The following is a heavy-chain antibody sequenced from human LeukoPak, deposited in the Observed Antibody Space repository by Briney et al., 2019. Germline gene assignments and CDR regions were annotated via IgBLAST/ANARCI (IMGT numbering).Heavy chain of an antibody. Sequence: GGSLRLSCAASGFTFSNCAMSWVRQAPGKGLEWVSAISVSDGSTYYADSVRGRFTISRDNSKNTLFLQLNGLRAEDTAIYYCARAMPSSTYYFDSWGQGTLVTVSS. CDR3: ARAMPSSTYYFDS. D-gene: IGHD2-2*01. CDR1: GFTFSNCA. CDR2: ISVSDGST. J-gene: IGHJ4*02. V-gene: IGHV3-23*01.